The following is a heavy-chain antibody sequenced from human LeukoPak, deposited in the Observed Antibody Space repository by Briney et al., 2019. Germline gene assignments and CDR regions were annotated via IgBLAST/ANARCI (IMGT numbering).Heavy chain of an antibody. J-gene: IGHJ6*02. Sequence: GGSLRLSCAASGFTFSSYSMNWVRHAPGKGLEWVSSISSSSSYIYYADSVKGRFTISRDNAKNSLYLQMNSLRAEDTAVYYCAKRKYSYGSYGMDVWGQGTTVTVSS. CDR3: AKRKYSYGSYGMDV. V-gene: IGHV3-21*01. CDR2: ISSSSSYI. D-gene: IGHD5-18*01. CDR1: GFTFSSYS.